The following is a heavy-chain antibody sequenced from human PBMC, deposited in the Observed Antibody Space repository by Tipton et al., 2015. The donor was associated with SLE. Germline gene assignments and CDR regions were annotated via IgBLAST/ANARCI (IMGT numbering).Heavy chain of an antibody. CDR2: IYYNGST. D-gene: IGHD3-10*01. CDR3: ARGREYYSGSGSYWFDH. J-gene: IGHJ5*02. V-gene: IGHV4-59*11. Sequence: TLSLTCTVSGDSISSHYWSWIRQPPGKGLEWIGYIYYNGSTNYNPSLKSRVTISVDTSKNQFSLKLRSVTAADTAVYYCARGREYYSGSGSYWFDHWGQGTLVTVSS. CDR1: GDSISSHY.